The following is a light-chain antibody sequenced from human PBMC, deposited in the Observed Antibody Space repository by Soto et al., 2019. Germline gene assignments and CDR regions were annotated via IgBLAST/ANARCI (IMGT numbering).Light chain of an antibody. V-gene: IGLV3-1*01. CDR3: QAWDSSTVV. Sequence: SYELTQPPSVSVSPGQTASITCTGDKLGDKYACWYQQKRGQSPVLVIYQDTKRPSGIPERFSGSNSGNTATLTISGTQAMDEADYYCQAWDSSTVVFGGGTKVTVL. CDR2: QDT. J-gene: IGLJ2*01. CDR1: KLGDKY.